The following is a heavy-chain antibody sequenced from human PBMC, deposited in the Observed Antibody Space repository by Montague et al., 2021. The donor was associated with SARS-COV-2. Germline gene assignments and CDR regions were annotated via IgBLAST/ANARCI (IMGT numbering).Heavy chain of an antibody. J-gene: IGHJ5*02. V-gene: IGHV4-59*08. CDR1: GGSISGYY. CDR2: IFYNGDT. D-gene: IGHD6-13*01. CDR3: ATHRQHHNH. Sequence: SETLSLTCTVSGGSISGYYWTWIRQPPGKGLEWVGYIFYNGDTNYSPSRKGRVYISVDTSKNQFSLKLIDVTAADTAGYFCATHRQHHNHWGPGAMVAVSS.